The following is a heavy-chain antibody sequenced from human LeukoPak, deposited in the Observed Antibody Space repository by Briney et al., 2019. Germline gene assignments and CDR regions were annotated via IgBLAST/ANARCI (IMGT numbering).Heavy chain of an antibody. CDR2: ISGSGSST. CDR3: AKDQSSSWYSNFDY. CDR1: GFTFSSYA. Sequence: QPGGSLRLSCAASGFTFSSYAMSWVRQAPGKGLEWVSAISGSGSSTYYADSVKGRFTISRDNSKNTLYLQMNSLRAEDTAVYYCAKDQSSSWYSNFDYWGQGTLVTVSS. V-gene: IGHV3-23*01. J-gene: IGHJ4*02. D-gene: IGHD6-13*01.